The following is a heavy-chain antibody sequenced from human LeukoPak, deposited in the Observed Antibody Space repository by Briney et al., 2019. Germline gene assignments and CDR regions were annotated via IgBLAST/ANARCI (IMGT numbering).Heavy chain of an antibody. CDR3: RAGHWDGHE. J-gene: IGHJ4*02. CDR1: GFTFGDFW. V-gene: IGHV3-7*01. Sequence: GGSLRLSCVVSGFTFGDFWMNWVRQAPGKGLEWVANIKPDGSEKYYADSVNGRFTISRDNTKNSLYLQMNSLKAEDTAVYHCRAGHWDGHEWGQGTLVTVSS. D-gene: IGHD5-24*01. CDR2: IKPDGSEK.